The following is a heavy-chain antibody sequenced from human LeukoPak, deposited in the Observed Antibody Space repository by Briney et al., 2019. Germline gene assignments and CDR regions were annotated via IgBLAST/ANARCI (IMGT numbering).Heavy chain of an antibody. CDR2: ISASGLTT. Sequence: GGSQRLSCAASGFSFSNYVMCWVRQAPGKGLESVSAISASGLTTYYADSVKGRFTISRDNSKNTLYLQINGLRADDSAVYYCAKVNNAYESIVSDFWGQGTLVTVSS. D-gene: IGHD3-16*02. CDR1: GFSFSNYV. J-gene: IGHJ4*02. CDR3: AKVNNAYESIVSDF. V-gene: IGHV3-23*01.